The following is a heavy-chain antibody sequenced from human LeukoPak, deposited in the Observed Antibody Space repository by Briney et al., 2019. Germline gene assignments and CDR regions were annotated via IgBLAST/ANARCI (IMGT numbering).Heavy chain of an antibody. CDR1: GYSFTSYW. CDR2: IYPGDSDT. J-gene: IGHJ4*02. D-gene: IGHD6-13*01. V-gene: IGHV5-51*01. Sequence: GESLKISCKGSGYSFTSYWIGWVRQMPGKGLEWMGIIYPGDSDTRYSSSFQGQVTISADKSISTAYLQWSSLKASDTAMYYCARHAALIAAAGYNDYWGQGTLVTVSS. CDR3: ARHAALIAAAGYNDY.